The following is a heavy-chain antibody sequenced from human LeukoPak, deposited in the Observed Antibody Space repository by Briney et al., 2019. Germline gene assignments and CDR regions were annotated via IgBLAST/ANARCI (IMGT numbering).Heavy chain of an antibody. CDR1: GGSVSSGSYY. CDR2: IYYSGST. CDR3: AREGIAAAGITY. D-gene: IGHD6-13*01. J-gene: IGHJ4*02. V-gene: IGHV4-61*01. Sequence: SETLSLTCTVSGGSVSSGSYYWGWIRQPPGKGLEWIGYIYYSGSTNYNPSLKSRVTISVDTSKNQFSLKLSSVTAADTAVYYCAREGIAAAGITYWGRGTLVTVSS.